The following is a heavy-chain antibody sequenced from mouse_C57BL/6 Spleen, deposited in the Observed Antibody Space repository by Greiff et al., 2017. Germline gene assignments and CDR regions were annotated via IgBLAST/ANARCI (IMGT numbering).Heavy chain of an antibody. CDR2: INPSTGGT. CDR3: ASPLYGSSYAYAMDY. D-gene: IGHD1-1*01. Sequence: VQLKESGPELVKPGASVKISCKASGYSFTGYYMNWVKQSPEKSLEWIGEINPSTGGTTYNQKFKAKATLTVDKSSSTAYMQLKSLTSEDSAVYYCASPLYGSSYAYAMDYWGQGTSVTVSS. J-gene: IGHJ4*01. V-gene: IGHV1-42*01. CDR1: GYSFTGYY.